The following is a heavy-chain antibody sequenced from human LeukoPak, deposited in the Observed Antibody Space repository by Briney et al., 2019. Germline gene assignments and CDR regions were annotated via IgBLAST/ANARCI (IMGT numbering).Heavy chain of an antibody. V-gene: IGHV4-30-2*01. D-gene: IGHD3-10*01. CDR3: ARGGGEEFGEYDVFDY. CDR1: GGSISSGGYS. CDR2: IYHSGRT. J-gene: IGHJ4*02. Sequence: SQTLSLTCAVSGGSISSGGYSWSWIRQPPGKGLEWIVYIYHSGRTYYNPSLKSRVTISIERSKNQFSLRLSSVTAADTAVYYCARGGGEEFGEYDVFDYWGQGTLVTVSS.